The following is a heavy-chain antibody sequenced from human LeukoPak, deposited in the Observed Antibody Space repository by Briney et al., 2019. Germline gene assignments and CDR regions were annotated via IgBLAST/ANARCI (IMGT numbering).Heavy chain of an antibody. CDR1: GDSVSGFY. V-gene: IGHV4-4*07. J-gene: IGHJ4*02. D-gene: IGHD6-19*01. CDR3: AIDTFSSGWWDYSDY. CDR2: IYTSGNT. Sequence: SETLSLTCSVSGDSVSGFYWSWIRQPAGKGLEWIGRIYTSGNTRDTSTKYNPSLTSRVSMSVDTSKNQFSLKLRSVTAADTAIYYCAIDTFSSGWWDYSDYWGQGILVTVSS.